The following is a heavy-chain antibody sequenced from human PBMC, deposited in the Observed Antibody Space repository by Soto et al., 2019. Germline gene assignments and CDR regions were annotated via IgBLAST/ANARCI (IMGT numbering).Heavy chain of an antibody. J-gene: IGHJ6*03. CDR2: ISWNSGSI. CDR1: GFTFDDYA. V-gene: IGHV3-9*01. CDR3: AKDGIRNYYYYMDV. Sequence: GGSLRLSCAASGFTFDDYAMHWVRQAPGKGLEWVSGISWNSGSIHYADPVKGRFTISRDNAKNSLYLQMNSLRAEDTAFYYCAKDGIRNYYYYMDVWGKGTTVTVSS.